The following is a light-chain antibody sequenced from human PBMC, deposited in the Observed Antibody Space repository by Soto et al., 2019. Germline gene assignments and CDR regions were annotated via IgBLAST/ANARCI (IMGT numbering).Light chain of an antibody. CDR3: SSYTSSSTLV. Sequence: QSALTQPASVSGSPGQSITISCTGTSSDVGGYNYVSWYQQHPGKAPKLMIYEVSNRPSGVSNRFSGSKSGNTASLTISGLQAEAEVDYYCSSYTSSSTLVFGTGTKLTVL. J-gene: IGLJ1*01. CDR1: SSDVGGYNY. CDR2: EVS. V-gene: IGLV2-14*01.